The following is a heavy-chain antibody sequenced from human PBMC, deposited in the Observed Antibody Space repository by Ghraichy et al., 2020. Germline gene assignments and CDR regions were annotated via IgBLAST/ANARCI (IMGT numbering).Heavy chain of an antibody. D-gene: IGHD3-3*01. J-gene: IGHJ3*01. V-gene: IGHV4-39*01. CDR3: ARHRSGNPYDALDV. CDR1: GGSISISSYY. Sequence: SETLSLTCTVSGGSISISSYYWGWIRQPPGKGLEWIGSISYSGTTYYNPSLKSRATTSVDTSKLQFSLKLSSVTAADTAEYYCARHRSGNPYDALDVWGQGTMVTVSS. CDR2: ISYSGTT.